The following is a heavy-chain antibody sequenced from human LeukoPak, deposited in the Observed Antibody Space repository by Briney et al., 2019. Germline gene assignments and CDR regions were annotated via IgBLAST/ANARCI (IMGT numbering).Heavy chain of an antibody. CDR2: INPNSGGT. D-gene: IGHD1-14*01. J-gene: IGHJ4*02. CDR1: GYTFTGYY. Sequence: GASVKVSCKASGYTFTGYYMHWVRQAPGQGLEWMGWINPNSGGTNYAQKFQGRVTMTRDTSISTAYMELSRLRSDDTAVYYCARDRAPFQETSFDYWGQGTLVTVSS. V-gene: IGHV1-2*02. CDR3: ARDRAPFQETSFDY.